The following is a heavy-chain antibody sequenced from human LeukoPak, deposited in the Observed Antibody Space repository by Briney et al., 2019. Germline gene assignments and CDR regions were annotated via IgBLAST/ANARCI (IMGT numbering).Heavy chain of an antibody. CDR1: GGSISSYY. D-gene: IGHD7-27*01. Sequence: SETLSLTCTVSGGSISSYYWSWIRQPPGKGLEWIGYIYYSGSTNYNPSPKSRVTISVDTSKNQFSLKLSSVTAADTAVYYCAGVGGDDAFDIWGQGTMVTVSS. CDR2: IYYSGST. J-gene: IGHJ3*02. V-gene: IGHV4-59*01. CDR3: AGVGGDDAFDI.